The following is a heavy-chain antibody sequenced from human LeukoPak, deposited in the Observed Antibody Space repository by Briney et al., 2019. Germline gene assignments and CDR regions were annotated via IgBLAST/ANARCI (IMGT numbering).Heavy chain of an antibody. D-gene: IGHD6-19*01. CDR1: GGSISSGGYY. Sequence: SETLSLTCTVSGGSISSGGYYWSWIRQHPGKGLEWIGYIYYSGSTYYNPSLKSRVTISVDTSKNQFSLKLSSVTAADTAVYYCARESSGWKKAFDYWGQGTLVTVSS. CDR3: ARESSGWKKAFDY. CDR2: IYYSGST. J-gene: IGHJ4*02. V-gene: IGHV4-31*03.